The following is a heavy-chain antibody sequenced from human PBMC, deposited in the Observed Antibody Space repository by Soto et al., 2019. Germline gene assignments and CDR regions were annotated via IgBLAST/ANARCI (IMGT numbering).Heavy chain of an antibody. CDR3: AKGRRSAMITFGGVIVKCEGDYYYYYMDV. CDR1: GFTFSSYA. D-gene: IGHD3-16*02. V-gene: IGHV3-23*01. CDR2: ISGSGGST. Sequence: GGSLRLSCAASGFTFSSYAMSWVRQAPGKGLEWVSAISGSGGSTYYADSVKGRFTISRDNSKNTLYPQMNSLRAEDTAVYYCAKGRRSAMITFGGVIVKCEGDYYYYYMDVWGKGTTVTVSS. J-gene: IGHJ6*03.